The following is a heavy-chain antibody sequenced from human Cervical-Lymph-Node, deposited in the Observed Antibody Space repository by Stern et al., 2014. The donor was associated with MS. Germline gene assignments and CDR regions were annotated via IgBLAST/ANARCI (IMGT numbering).Heavy chain of an antibody. CDR1: GGTFSSYA. J-gene: IGHJ4*02. Sequence: QVQLGQSGAEVKKPGSSVKVSCKASGGTFSSYAISWVRQAPGQGLEWMGGIIPIFGTANYAQKFQGRVTITADESTSTAYMELSSLRSEDTAVYYCARDGVGAPRPYYFDYWGQGTLVTVSS. CDR2: IIPIFGTA. D-gene: IGHD1-26*01. V-gene: IGHV1-69*01. CDR3: ARDGVGAPRPYYFDY.